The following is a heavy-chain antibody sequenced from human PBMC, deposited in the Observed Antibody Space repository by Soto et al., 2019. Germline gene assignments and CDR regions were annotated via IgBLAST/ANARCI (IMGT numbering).Heavy chain of an antibody. CDR2: IIPIFGTA. V-gene: IGHV1-69*13. CDR1: GGTFSSYA. Sequence: ALVKVSCKASGGTFSSYAISWVRQAPGQGLEWMGGIIPIFGTANYAQKFQGRVTITADESTSTAYMELSSLRSEDTAVYYCARAPPRNYYDSSGYRDYWGQGTLVTVSS. CDR3: ARAPPRNYYDSSGYRDY. J-gene: IGHJ4*02. D-gene: IGHD3-22*01.